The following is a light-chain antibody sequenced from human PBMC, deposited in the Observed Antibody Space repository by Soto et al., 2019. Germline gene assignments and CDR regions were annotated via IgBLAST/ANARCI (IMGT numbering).Light chain of an antibody. CDR2: AAS. CDR3: QQVNSYPLT. CDR1: QGISSY. J-gene: IGKJ3*01. Sequence: DIQLTQSPSFLSTSVGDRVTITCRASQGISSYLAWYQQKPGKAPKLLIYAASTLQIGVPSRFSGSGSGTEFTLTISSLQPEDFATYYCQQVNSYPLTFGPGTKVDIK. V-gene: IGKV1-9*01.